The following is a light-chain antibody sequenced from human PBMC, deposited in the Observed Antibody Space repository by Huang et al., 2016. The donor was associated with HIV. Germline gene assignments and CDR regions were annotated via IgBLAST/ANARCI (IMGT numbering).Light chain of an antibody. J-gene: IGKJ5*01. V-gene: IGKV3-20*01. CDR1: QTIKNIY. CDR2: GAS. Sequence: EIVLTQSPDTLSLSPGGRATVSCRVSQTIKNIYLSWYQQKPGQGPRLLIYGASSRATYIPDRFSGSGSGTDFTLTINRREPEDFAVYYCQQYDSSQGISFGQGTRLEMK. CDR3: QQYDSSQGIS.